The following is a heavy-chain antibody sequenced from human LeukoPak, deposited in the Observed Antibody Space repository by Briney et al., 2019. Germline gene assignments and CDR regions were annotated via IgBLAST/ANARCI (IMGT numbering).Heavy chain of an antibody. V-gene: IGHV1-2*02. Sequence: ASVKVSCKASGYTFTGYYMHWVRQAPGQGLEWMGWNNPNSGGTNYAQKFQGRVTMTRDTSISTAYMELSRLRSDDTAVYYCARDRYSGYDYHFDYWGQGTLVTVSS. CDR2: NNPNSGGT. J-gene: IGHJ4*02. D-gene: IGHD5-12*01. CDR3: ARDRYSGYDYHFDY. CDR1: GYTFTGYY.